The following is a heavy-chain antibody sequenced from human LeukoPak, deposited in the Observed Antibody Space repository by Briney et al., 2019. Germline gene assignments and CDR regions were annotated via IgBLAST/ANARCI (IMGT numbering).Heavy chain of an antibody. CDR1: GFTFSSYA. D-gene: IGHD2-2*01. CDR2: ISYDGSNK. V-gene: IGHV3-30-3*01. J-gene: IGHJ6*02. Sequence: PGGSLRLSCAAPGFTFSSYAMHWVRQAPGKGLEWVAVISYDGSNKYYADSVKGRFTISRDNSKNTLYLQMNSLRAEDTAVYYCARDRSKLVPAAMGYGMDVWGQGTTVTVSS. CDR3: ARDRSKLVPAAMGYGMDV.